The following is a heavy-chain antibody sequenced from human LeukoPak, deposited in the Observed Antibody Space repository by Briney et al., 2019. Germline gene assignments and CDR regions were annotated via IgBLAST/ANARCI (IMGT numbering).Heavy chain of an antibody. D-gene: IGHD5-18*01. J-gene: IGHJ4*02. Sequence: SETLSLTCTVSGGSITTSSYYWGWIRQPPGKGLEWIGIIYYSGTTYYNPSLKSRVTISVDTSKNQFSLKLRSVTAADTAVYYCARHSQYSYGLLYFFDFWGQGTLVTVSS. CDR2: IYYSGTT. CDR3: ARHSQYSYGLLYFFDF. V-gene: IGHV4-39*01. CDR1: GGSITTSSYY.